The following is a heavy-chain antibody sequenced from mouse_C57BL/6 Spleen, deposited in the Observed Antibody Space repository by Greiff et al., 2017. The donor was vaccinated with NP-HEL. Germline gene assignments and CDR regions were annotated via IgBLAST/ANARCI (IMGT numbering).Heavy chain of an antibody. CDR1: GYTFTSYW. CDR3: ARLVVGGYFDV. Sequence: VKLKQPGAELVRPGSSVKLSCKASGYTFTSYWMHWVKQRPIQGLEWIGNIDPSDSETHYNQKFKDKATLTVDKSSSTAYMQLSSLTSEDSAVYYCARLVVGGYFDVWGTGTTVTVSS. CDR2: IDPSDSET. V-gene: IGHV1-52*01. J-gene: IGHJ1*03. D-gene: IGHD1-1*01.